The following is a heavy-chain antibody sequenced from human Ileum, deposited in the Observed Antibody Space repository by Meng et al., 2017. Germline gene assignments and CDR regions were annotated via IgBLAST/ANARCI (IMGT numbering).Heavy chain of an antibody. CDR3: VRALNDDDGQTL. CDR1: GFSFRSYW. J-gene: IGHJ4*02. CDR2: INDDGSST. Sequence: GESLKISCAAPGFSFRSYWMHWVRQVPGKGLVWLSRINDDGSSTGYADSVKGRFTISRDNAKSTLYLQMNSLRVEDTAVYYCVRALNDDDGQTLWGQGTLVTVSS. V-gene: IGHV3-74*01. D-gene: IGHD4/OR15-4a*01.